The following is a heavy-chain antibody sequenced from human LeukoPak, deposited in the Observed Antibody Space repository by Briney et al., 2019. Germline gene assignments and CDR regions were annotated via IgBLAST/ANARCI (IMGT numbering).Heavy chain of an antibody. V-gene: IGHV3-9*01. CDR3: ANHLACGSTSCPPFDY. J-gene: IGHJ4*02. D-gene: IGHD2-2*01. CDR1: GFTFDDYA. CDR2: ISWNSGSI. Sequence: PGGSLRLSCAASGFTFDDYAMHWVRQAPGKGLEWVSGISWNSGSIGYADSVKGRFTISRDNAKNTLYLQMNSLRGEDTAVYYCANHLACGSTSCPPFDYWGQGTLVTVSS.